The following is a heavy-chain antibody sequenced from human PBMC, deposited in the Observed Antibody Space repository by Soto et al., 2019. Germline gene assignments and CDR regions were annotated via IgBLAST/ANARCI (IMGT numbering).Heavy chain of an antibody. Sequence: KPSETLSLTCTVSGGSISSGGYYWSWIRQHPGKGLEWIGYIYYSGSTYYNPSLKSRVTISVDTSKNQFSLKLSSVTAADTAVYYCARAPYYDRRWFDPWGQGTLVTVSS. J-gene: IGHJ5*02. D-gene: IGHD3-22*01. CDR1: GGSISSGGYY. CDR2: IYYSGST. CDR3: ARAPYYDRRWFDP. V-gene: IGHV4-31*03.